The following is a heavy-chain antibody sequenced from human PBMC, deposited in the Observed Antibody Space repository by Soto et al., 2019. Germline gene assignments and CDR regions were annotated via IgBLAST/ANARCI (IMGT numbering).Heavy chain of an antibody. J-gene: IGHJ5*02. D-gene: IGHD2-15*01. CDR2: INTDGSNT. CDR3: AREFSSGGNCYTYYVDP. V-gene: IGHV3-74*01. Sequence: DVQLVETGGGVVPPGGSLRLSCAASGLTFNRYWMHWVRHAPGKGLVWVSHINTDGSNTNYAASVKGRFTISRDNAKSTLFLQMNSLRDEDTAVYYCAREFSSGGNCYTYYVDPWGQGIPGTVSS. CDR1: GLTFNRYW.